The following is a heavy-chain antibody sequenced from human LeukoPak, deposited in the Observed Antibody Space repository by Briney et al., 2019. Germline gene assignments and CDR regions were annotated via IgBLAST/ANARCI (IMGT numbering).Heavy chain of an antibody. Sequence: GGSLRLSCAASGFTFSSYSMNWVRQAPGKGLEWVSYISSSSSTIYYADSVKGRFTISRDKAKNSLYLQMNSLRAEDTAVYYCARVNRGVITSYYYYYGMDVWGQGTTVTVSS. J-gene: IGHJ6*02. CDR3: ARVNRGVITSYYYYYGMDV. CDR1: GFTFSSYS. CDR2: ISSSSSTI. V-gene: IGHV3-48*01. D-gene: IGHD3-10*01.